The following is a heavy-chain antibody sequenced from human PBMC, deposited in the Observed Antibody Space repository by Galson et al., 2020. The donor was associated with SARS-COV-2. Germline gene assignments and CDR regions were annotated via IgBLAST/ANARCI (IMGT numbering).Heavy chain of an antibody. V-gene: IGHV3-9*01. CDR1: GFTFDDYA. J-gene: IGHJ6*02. CDR2: ISWNSGSI. Sequence: GGSLRLSCAASGFTFDDYAMHWVRQAPGKGLEWVSGISWNSGSIGYADSVKGRFTISRDNAKNSLYLQMNSLRAEDTALYYCAKDWSAFITMVQGRGGMDVWGQGTTVTVSS. CDR3: AKDWSAFITMVQGRGGMDV. D-gene: IGHD3-10*01.